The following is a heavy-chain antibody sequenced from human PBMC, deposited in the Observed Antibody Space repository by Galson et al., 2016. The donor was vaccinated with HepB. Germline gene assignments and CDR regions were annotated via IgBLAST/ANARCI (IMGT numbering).Heavy chain of an antibody. Sequence: ETLSLTCAVYGGSFNDYYWSWIRQPPGKGLEWIGEINHRGSTNYNPSLKSRVTISIDMSKNQFSLNLRSVTAAETAVYYCARSTWYEPLLYDYWGQGTLVTVSS. J-gene: IGHJ4*02. D-gene: IGHD2-2*02. CDR1: GGSFNDYY. V-gene: IGHV4-34*01. CDR3: ARSTWYEPLLYDY. CDR2: INHRGST.